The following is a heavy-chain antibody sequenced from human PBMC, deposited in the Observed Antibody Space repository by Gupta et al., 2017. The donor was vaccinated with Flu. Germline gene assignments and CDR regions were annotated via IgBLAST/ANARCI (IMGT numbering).Heavy chain of an antibody. V-gene: IGHV3-7*04. CDR1: GFTFSGYW. CDR2: IKQDGSEK. CDR3: ARGRDTGLIRAYLFDY. J-gene: IGHJ4*02. Sequence: PGGSLRLSCAVSGFTFSGYWVNWVRQAPGKGLEWVANIKQDGSEKNYVDSVKGRFTISRDNAETSLYLQLNSLRAEDTAVYYCARGRDTGLIRAYLFDYWGQGTLVTVSS. D-gene: IGHD5-18*01.